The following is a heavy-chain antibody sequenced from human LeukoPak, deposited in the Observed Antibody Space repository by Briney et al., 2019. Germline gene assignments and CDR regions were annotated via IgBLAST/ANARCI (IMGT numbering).Heavy chain of an antibody. J-gene: IGHJ4*02. Sequence: GASVKVSCKASGYTFTSYDINWVRQATGQGLEWMGWMNPNSGNTGYAQKFQGRVTMTRNTSISTAYMELSSLRSEDTAVYYCARDRAFGEMATIYGYFHYWGQGTLVTVSS. CDR2: MNPNSGNT. CDR3: ARDRAFGEMATIYGYFHY. D-gene: IGHD5-12*01. CDR1: GYTFTSYD. V-gene: IGHV1-8*01.